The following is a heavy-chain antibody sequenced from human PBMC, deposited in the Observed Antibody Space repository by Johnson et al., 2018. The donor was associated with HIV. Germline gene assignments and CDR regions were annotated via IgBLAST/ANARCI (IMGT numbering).Heavy chain of an antibody. CDR1: GFTFSSYA. Sequence: QVQVVESGGGVVQPGRSLRLSCAASGFTFSSYAMHWVRQAPGKGLEWVAVISYDGSNKYYADSVQGRFTISRDNSKNTLYLQMNSLRAEDTALYYCARALTMVRGVISDALDIWGQETMVTVSS. CDR2: ISYDGSNK. D-gene: IGHD3-10*01. V-gene: IGHV3-30-3*01. CDR3: ARALTMVRGVISDALDI. J-gene: IGHJ3*02.